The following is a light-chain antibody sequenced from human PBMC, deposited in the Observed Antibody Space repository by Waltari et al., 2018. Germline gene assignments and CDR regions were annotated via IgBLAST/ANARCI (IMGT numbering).Light chain of an antibody. V-gene: IGKV3-11*01. CDR3: QQRYSWPAT. J-gene: IGKJ3*01. CDR1: QGVSSY. Sequence: VLPQSPATLSLSPGERATLSCRASQGVSSYVAWYQPKPGQPPRLLIYDATNRATGIPARFSGSGYGTDFTLTISSLGPEDFAVYYCQQRYSWPATFSPGTKVDI. CDR2: DAT.